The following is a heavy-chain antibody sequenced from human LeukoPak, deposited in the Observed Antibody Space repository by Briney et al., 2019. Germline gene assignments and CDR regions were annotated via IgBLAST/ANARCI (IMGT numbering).Heavy chain of an antibody. V-gene: IGHV1-69*13. J-gene: IGHJ4*02. CDR3: ARAFPSIASLYYFDY. Sequence: ASVKVSCKASGGTFSRYAISWVRQAPGQGLEWMGGIIPIFGTANYAQKFQGRVTITADESTSTAYMELSSLRSEDTAVYYCARAFPSIASLYYFDYWGQGTLVTVSS. CDR1: GGTFSRYA. D-gene: IGHD2-2*01. CDR2: IIPIFGTA.